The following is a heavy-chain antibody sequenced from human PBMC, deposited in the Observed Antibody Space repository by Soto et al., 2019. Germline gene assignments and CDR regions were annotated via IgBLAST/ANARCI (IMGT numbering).Heavy chain of an antibody. D-gene: IGHD4-17*01. CDR2: ISWNSGSI. Sequence: LRLSCAASGFTFDDYAMHWVRQAPGKGLEWVSGISWNSGSIGYADSVKGRFTTSRDNAKNSLYLQMNSLRAEDTALYYCAKELSYGVYKGAAFDIWGQGTMVTVSS. CDR1: GFTFDDYA. CDR3: AKELSYGVYKGAAFDI. J-gene: IGHJ3*02. V-gene: IGHV3-9*01.